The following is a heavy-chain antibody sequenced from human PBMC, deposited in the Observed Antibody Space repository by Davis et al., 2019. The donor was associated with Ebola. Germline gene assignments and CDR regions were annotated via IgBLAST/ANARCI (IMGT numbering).Heavy chain of an antibody. CDR1: VITFSSYA. J-gene: IGHJ6*04. V-gene: IGHV3-23*01. Sequence: PGGSLRLSCTDSVITFSSYAMTWVRQAPGKGLEWVSAISGSGGSTYYADSVKGRFTISRHSSENTLYLQMNSLRAEDAAVYYCGPKCSSTTCGRFGMDVWGKGATVTVSS. CDR2: ISGSGGST. CDR3: GPKCSSTTCGRFGMDV. D-gene: IGHD2-2*01.